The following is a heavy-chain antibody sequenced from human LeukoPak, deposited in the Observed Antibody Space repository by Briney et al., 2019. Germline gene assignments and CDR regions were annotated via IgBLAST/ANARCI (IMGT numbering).Heavy chain of an antibody. V-gene: IGHV3-30*04. CDR1: GFTFSSYA. Sequence: SGGSLRLSCAASGFTFSSYAMHWVRQAPGKGLEGVAVISYDGSNKYYADPVKGRFTISRDNSKNTLYLQMNSLRAEDTAVYYCAREGGAVARDPYFDYWGQGTLVTVSS. J-gene: IGHJ4*02. CDR2: ISYDGSNK. CDR3: AREGGAVARDPYFDY. D-gene: IGHD6-19*01.